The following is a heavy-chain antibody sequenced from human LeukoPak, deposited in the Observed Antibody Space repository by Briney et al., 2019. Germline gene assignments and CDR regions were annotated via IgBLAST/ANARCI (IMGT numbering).Heavy chain of an antibody. CDR1: GFTFSSYG. J-gene: IGHJ5*02. D-gene: IGHD2-8*02. CDR3: AKDSLRYCTGGVCYVWFDP. CDR2: ISYDGSNK. V-gene: IGHV3-30*18. Sequence: PGGSLRLSCAASGFTFSSYGMHWVRQAPGKGLEWVAVISYDGSNKYYADSVKGRFTISRDNSKNTLYLQMNSLRAEDTAVYYCAKDSLRYCTGGVCYVWFDPWGQGTLVTVSS.